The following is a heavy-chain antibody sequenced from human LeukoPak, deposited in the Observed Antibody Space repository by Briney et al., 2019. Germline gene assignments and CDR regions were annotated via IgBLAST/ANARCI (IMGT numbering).Heavy chain of an antibody. Sequence: PGGSLRLSCAASGFTFSSYGMHWVRQAPDKGLEWVAVISYDGSKKYYADSVKGRFTISRDNSKNTLSLQMNSLRAEDTAVYYCAKEYCSGRCYEGYFDYWGQGTLVTVSS. D-gene: IGHD2-15*01. J-gene: IGHJ4*02. CDR3: AKEYCSGRCYEGYFDY. V-gene: IGHV3-30*18. CDR1: GFTFSSYG. CDR2: ISYDGSKK.